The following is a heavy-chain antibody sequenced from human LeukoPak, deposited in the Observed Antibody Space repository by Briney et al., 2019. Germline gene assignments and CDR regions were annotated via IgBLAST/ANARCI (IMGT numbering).Heavy chain of an antibody. CDR1: GFSFSTND. CDR3: ARGRGDYYDSSGYYPPRYFDY. CDR2: INHSGST. Sequence: GSLRLSCVASGFSFSTNDMSWARQAPGKGLEWIGEINHSGSTNYNPSLKSRVTISVDTSKNQFSLKLGSVTAADTAVYYCARGRGDYYDSSGYYPPRYFDYWGQGTLVTVSS. D-gene: IGHD3-22*01. V-gene: IGHV4-34*01. J-gene: IGHJ4*02.